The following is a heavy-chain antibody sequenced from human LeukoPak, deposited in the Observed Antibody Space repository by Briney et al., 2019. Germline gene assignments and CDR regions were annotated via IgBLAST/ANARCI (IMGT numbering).Heavy chain of an antibody. D-gene: IGHD4-17*01. CDR1: GFTFSTYG. CDR2: IWYDGSNK. Sequence: GGSLRLSCAASGFTFSTYGMHWVHQAPGKGLEWVAVIWYDGSNKYYANSVKGRFTISRDNSKNTLYLQMNSLRAEDTAVYYCAKDLVDYGDSYYFDYWGQGTLVTVSS. CDR3: AKDLVDYGDSYYFDY. J-gene: IGHJ4*02. V-gene: IGHV3-33*06.